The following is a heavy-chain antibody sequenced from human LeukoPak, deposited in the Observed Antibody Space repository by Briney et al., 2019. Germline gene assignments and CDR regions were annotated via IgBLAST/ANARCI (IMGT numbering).Heavy chain of an antibody. V-gene: IGHV4-4*08. D-gene: IGHD6-6*01. CDR2: IYTSGST. CDR3: ARDGSARLDYYYYMDV. J-gene: IGHJ6*03. Sequence: SETLSLTCAVSGGSFSGYYWSWIRQPPGKGLEWIGRIYTSGSTNYNPSLKSRVTISVDTSKNQFSLKLSSVTAADTAVYYCARDGSARLDYYYYMDVWGKGTTVTVSS. CDR1: GGSFSGYY.